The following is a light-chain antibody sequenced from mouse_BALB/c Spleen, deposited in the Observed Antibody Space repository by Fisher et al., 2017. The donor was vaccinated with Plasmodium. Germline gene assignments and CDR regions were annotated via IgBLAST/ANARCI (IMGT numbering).Light chain of an antibody. CDR2: YTS. J-gene: IGKJ5*01. CDR3: QQSNSWPLT. V-gene: IGKV5-43*01. CDR1: QSISSN. Sequence: DIVITQSPVTLSVTPGDSVSLPCRASQSISSNLHWYRQKLHESPRLLINYTSQSISGIPSRFSGSGSGTDFTFSINNVETEDFGVYFCQQSNSWPLTFGAGTKLEL.